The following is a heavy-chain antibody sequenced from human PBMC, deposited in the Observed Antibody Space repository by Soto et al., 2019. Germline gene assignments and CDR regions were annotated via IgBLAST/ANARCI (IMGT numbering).Heavy chain of an antibody. CDR1: GYTFTSYG. Sequence: QVQLVQSGAEVKQPGASVKVSCKASGYTFTSYGFSWVRQAPGQGLEWMGWISSYNGNTNYAQKLQGRLTMTTDTSTNTAYMELRSLTSDDTAVYYCARAHPTVTTSVSYWGQGTLVTVSS. D-gene: IGHD4-17*01. V-gene: IGHV1-18*01. J-gene: IGHJ4*02. CDR3: ARAHPTVTTSVSY. CDR2: ISSYNGNT.